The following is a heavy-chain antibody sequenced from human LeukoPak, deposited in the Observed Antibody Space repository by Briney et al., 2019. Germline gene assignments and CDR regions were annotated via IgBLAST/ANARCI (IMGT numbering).Heavy chain of an antibody. CDR1: EFIFSNYW. J-gene: IGHJ4*02. CDR3: ARAMVRGPLLDY. V-gene: IGHV3-7*04. Sequence: PGGSLRLSCLGSEFIFSNYWMSWVRQAPGKGLEWVANIKQDGSETYSVDSVKGRFTISRDNAKNSLYLQMNSLRAEDTAVYYCARAMVRGPLLDYWGQGTLVTVSS. D-gene: IGHD3-10*01. CDR2: IKQDGSET.